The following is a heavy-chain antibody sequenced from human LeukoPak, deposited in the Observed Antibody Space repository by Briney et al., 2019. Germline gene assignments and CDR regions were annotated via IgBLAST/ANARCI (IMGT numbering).Heavy chain of an antibody. CDR3: ATRSGYYFDY. D-gene: IGHD3-22*01. J-gene: IGHJ4*02. V-gene: IGHV1-69*13. CDR2: IIPIFGTA. CDR1: GYTFTSYG. Sequence: SVKVSCKASGYTFTSYGISWVRQAPGQGLEWMGGIIPIFGTANYAQKFQGRVTITADESTSTAYMELSSLRSEDTAVYYCATRSGYYFDYWGQGTLVTVSS.